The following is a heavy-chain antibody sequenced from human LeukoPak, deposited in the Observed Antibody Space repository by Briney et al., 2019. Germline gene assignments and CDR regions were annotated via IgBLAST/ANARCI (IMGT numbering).Heavy chain of an antibody. D-gene: IGHD2-15*01. CDR3: ARGFYCSGGSCYRYYYYVDV. Sequence: GGSLRLSCAASGFTFSSYGMSWVRQAPGKGLEWVSGISGSGGSTYYADSVKGRFTISRDNSKNTLYLRMNSLRAEDTAVYYCARGFYCSGGSCYRYYYYVDVWGKGTTVTISS. CDR2: ISGSGGST. V-gene: IGHV3-23*01. J-gene: IGHJ6*03. CDR1: GFTFSSYG.